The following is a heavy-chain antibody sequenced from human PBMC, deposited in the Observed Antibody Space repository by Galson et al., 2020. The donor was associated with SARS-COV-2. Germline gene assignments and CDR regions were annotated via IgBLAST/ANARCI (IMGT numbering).Heavy chain of an antibody. J-gene: IGHJ4*02. D-gene: IGHD5-12*01. CDR2: IKPDASEK. V-gene: IGHV3-7*03. CDR3: ARAGGSPSYFDN. Sequence: TGGSLRLSCAASGFTFSGDWMSWVRQAPGKGLEWVANIKPDASEKYYVDSVKGRFTISRDNAKKSLYLQMNSLRAEDTAVYYCARAGGSPSYFDNWGQGTLVTVSS. CDR1: GFTFSGDW.